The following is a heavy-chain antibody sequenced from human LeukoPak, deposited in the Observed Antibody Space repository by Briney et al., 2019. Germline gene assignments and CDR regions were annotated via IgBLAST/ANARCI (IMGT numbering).Heavy chain of an antibody. V-gene: IGHV3-30*18. CDR1: GFTFSSYG. D-gene: IGHD3-3*01. CDR2: ISYDGSNK. Sequence: GGSLRLSCAASGFTFSSYGMHWVRQAPGKGLEWVAVISYDGSNKYYADSVKGRFTISRDNSKNTLYLQMNSLRAEDTAVYYCAKSGDRITIFGGAGFDPWGQGTLVTVSS. J-gene: IGHJ5*02. CDR3: AKSGDRITIFGGAGFDP.